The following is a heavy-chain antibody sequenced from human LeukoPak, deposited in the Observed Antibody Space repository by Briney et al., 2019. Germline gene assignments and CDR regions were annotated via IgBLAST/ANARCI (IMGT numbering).Heavy chain of an antibody. V-gene: IGHV5-51*01. J-gene: IGHJ3*02. CDR3: ARGYCSGGSCLDAFDI. D-gene: IGHD2-15*01. CDR1: GYSFTSYW. Sequence: GESLKISCKGSGYSFTSYWIGWVRQMPAKGLEWMGILYPSDSDTRYSPSFQGQVTISADKSISTAYLQWSSLKASDTAMYFCARGYCSGGSCLDAFDIWGQGTMVTVSS. CDR2: LYPSDSDT.